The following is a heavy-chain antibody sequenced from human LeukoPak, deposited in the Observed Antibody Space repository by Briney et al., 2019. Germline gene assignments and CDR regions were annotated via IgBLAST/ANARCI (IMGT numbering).Heavy chain of an antibody. CDR1: GGSISSYY. J-gene: IGHJ4*02. V-gene: IGHV4-59*01. CDR3: ARDYYGDFYFDY. CDR2: IYYSGST. D-gene: IGHD4-17*01. Sequence: SETLSLTCTVSGGSISSYYWSWIRQPPGKGLEWIGYIYYSGSTNYNPSLKSRVTISVDTSKNQFFLKLSSVTAADTAVYYCARDYYGDFYFDYWGQGTLVTVSS.